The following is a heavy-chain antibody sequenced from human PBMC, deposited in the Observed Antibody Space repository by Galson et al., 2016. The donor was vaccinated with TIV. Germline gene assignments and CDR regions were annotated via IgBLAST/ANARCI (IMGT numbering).Heavy chain of an antibody. Sequence: SETLSLTCTVSGGSIGTSSYYWAWVRQPPGKGLDYIGRIYYTGTTDYNPSLESRITIFADKSKNQISLRLTSVTAADTAVFYCARQRLTMISRFESWGQGTQVTVSS. J-gene: IGHJ4*02. V-gene: IGHV4-39*01. CDR1: GGSIGTSSYY. CDR2: IYYTGTT. CDR3: ARQRLTMISRFES. D-gene: IGHD3-22*01.